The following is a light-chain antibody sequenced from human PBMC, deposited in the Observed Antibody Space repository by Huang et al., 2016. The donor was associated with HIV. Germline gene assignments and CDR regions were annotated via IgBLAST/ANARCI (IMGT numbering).Light chain of an antibody. Sequence: DIQMTQSPSSLSASVGDRVTITCRASQNINTYLNWYQQKRGKAPKLLIYTAATFESCVPSRFSGSGSWTDFTLTINSLQPEDSATYYCQQSYSSLFTFGPGTKIDIK. J-gene: IGKJ3*01. CDR2: TAA. CDR3: QQSYSSLFT. CDR1: QNINTY. V-gene: IGKV1-39*01.